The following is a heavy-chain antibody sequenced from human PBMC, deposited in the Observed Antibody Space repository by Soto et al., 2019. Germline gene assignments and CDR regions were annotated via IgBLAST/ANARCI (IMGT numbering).Heavy chain of an antibody. CDR2: IKSQTDGGTT. CDR1: VFTFSNAW. V-gene: IGHV3-15*07. J-gene: IGHJ6*02. Sequence: GGSLRLSCAASVFTFSNAWMNWVRQAPGEGLEWVGRIKSQTDGGTTDYAAPVKGRFTISRDDSKNTLYLQMNSLKTEDTAVYYCATNHGMDVWGQGTTVTVSS. CDR3: ATNHGMDV.